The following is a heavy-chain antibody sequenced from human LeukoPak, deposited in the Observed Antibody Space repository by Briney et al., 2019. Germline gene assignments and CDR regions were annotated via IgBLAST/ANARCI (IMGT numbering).Heavy chain of an antibody. Sequence: KAGESLKISCKGSGYSFTSNWIGWVRQMPGKGLEWLGIIYPGDSDTTYSPSFQGHVTISADKSISTAYLQWSSLKASDTAMYYCAYYLGDGGSTYNYFDPWGQGTLVTVSS. CDR2: IYPGDSDT. CDR1: GYSFTSNW. CDR3: AYYLGDGGSTYNYFDP. J-gene: IGHJ5*02. D-gene: IGHD2-21*01. V-gene: IGHV5-51*01.